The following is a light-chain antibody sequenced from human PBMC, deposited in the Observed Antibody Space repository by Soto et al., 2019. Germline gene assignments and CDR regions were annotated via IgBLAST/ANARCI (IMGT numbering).Light chain of an antibody. J-gene: IGKJ1*01. CDR1: QSVSSY. CDR2: AAS. Sequence: DIQMTQSPSSLSASVGDRVTITCRASQSVSSYLNWYQQKPGKAPNLLISAASSLQSGVPSRLSGSGSGTDFTLTISSLQPEDFATYYCQQSYTTPWTFGQGTKVVIK. V-gene: IGKV1-39*01. CDR3: QQSYTTPWT.